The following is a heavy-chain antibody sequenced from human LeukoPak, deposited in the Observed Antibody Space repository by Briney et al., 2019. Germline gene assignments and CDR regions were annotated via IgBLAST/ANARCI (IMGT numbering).Heavy chain of an antibody. J-gene: IGHJ4*02. CDR1: GFTFSTYA. Sequence: GGSLRLSCAASGFTFSTYAMNWVRQAPGKGLEWVSLIIANSGVINYADSVKGRFTISRDNSKNALYLQMNSLRAEDTATYFCVKDRKPDSRYNSDYWGRGTLVTVSS. V-gene: IGHV3-23*01. D-gene: IGHD5-12*01. CDR3: VKDRKPDSRYNSDY. CDR2: IIANSGVI.